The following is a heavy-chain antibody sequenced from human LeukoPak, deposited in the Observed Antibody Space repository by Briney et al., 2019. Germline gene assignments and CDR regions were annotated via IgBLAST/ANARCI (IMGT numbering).Heavy chain of an antibody. CDR2: ISSSSSYT. J-gene: IGHJ4*02. V-gene: IGHV3-21*01. CDR3: ARGLYSNYYDKFYFDY. D-gene: IGHD3-22*01. CDR1: GFTFSSYS. Sequence: PGGSLRLSCAASGFTFSSYSMNWVRQAPGKGLEWVSSISSSSSYTYYADSVKGRFTISRDNAKNSLYLQMNSLRAEDTAVYYCARGLYSNYYDKFYFDYWGQGTLVTVSS.